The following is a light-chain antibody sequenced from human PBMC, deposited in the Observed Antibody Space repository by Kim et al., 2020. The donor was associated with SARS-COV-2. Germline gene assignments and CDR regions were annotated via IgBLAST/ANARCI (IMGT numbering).Light chain of an antibody. J-gene: IGKJ4*01. V-gene: IGKV1-39*01. Sequence: DIQMTQSPSTLSASVGDRVTITCRTTQSISSHLNWYQQKPGRAPKLLISAASTLQGGVPSRFSGSGSETDFTLTISSLQPEDFATYYCQQSSTAPLLTFGGGTKVDI. CDR1: QSISSH. CDR3: QQSSTAPLLT. CDR2: AAS.